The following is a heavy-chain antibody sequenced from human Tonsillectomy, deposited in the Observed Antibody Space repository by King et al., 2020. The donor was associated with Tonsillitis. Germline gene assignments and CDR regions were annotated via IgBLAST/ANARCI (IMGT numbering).Heavy chain of an antibody. D-gene: IGHD3-22*01. V-gene: IGHV4-59*01. Sequence: QLQESGPGLVRPSETLSLTCTVSGASISRNYWNWVRQPPGRGLEWIGYIYYSGTTDYNPSLGSRVTISVDTSKNQFSLNLTSVTAADTAVYYCARDFYDSSGYRGYFEYWGQGARVTVSS. CDR3: ARDFYDSSGYRGYFEY. J-gene: IGHJ4*02. CDR1: GASISRNY. CDR2: IYYSGTT.